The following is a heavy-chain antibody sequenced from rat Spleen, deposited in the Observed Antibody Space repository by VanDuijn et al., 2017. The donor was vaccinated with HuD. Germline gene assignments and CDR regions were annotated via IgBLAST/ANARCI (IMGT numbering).Heavy chain of an antibody. CDR1: GFTFSNSY. CDR2: ISTGGGST. V-gene: IGHV5-27*01. Sequence: EVQLVESGGGLVQPGRSLELSCAASGFTFSNSYMAWVRQAPTKGLEWVAYISTGGGSTYYRDSVKGRFTISRDKAESTLYLQMDSLRSEDTATYYCATDGYYDGTYYAVYVMDAWGQGASVTVSS. J-gene: IGHJ4*01. CDR3: ATDGYYDGTYYAVYVMDA. D-gene: IGHD1-12*02.